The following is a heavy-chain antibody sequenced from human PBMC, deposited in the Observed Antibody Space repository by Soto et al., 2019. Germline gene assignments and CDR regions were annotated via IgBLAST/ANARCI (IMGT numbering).Heavy chain of an antibody. Sequence: QVQLVDSGGGVVQPGKSLRLSCAASGFIFSNYAMHWVRQAPGKGLEWMAVISYGGGYQYYTESVKGRFSISRDNSKNMLSLKLNNLGPEDTAMYYCAKDPHRRGGQLWLRPYFDYWGQGTPVTVSS. D-gene: IGHD5-18*01. CDR3: AKDPHRRGGQLWLRPYFDY. CDR2: ISYGGGYQ. J-gene: IGHJ4*02. V-gene: IGHV3-30*18. CDR1: GFIFSNYA.